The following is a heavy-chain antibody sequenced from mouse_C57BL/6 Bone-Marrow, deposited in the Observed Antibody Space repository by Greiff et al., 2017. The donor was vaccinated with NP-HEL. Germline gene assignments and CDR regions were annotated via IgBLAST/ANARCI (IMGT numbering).Heavy chain of an antibody. CDR3: TRDNWDWYFDV. Sequence: EVKVVESGGGLVQSGRSLRLSCATSGFTFSDFYMEWVRQAPGKGLEWIAASRNKANDYTTEHSASVKGRFIVSRDTSQSILYLQMNALRAEDTAIYYCTRDNWDWYFDVWGTGTTVTVSS. D-gene: IGHD4-1*01. CDR2: SRNKANDYTT. CDR1: GFTFSDFY. V-gene: IGHV7-1*01. J-gene: IGHJ1*03.